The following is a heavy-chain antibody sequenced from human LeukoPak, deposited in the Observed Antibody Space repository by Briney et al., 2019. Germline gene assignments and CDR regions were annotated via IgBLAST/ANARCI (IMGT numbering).Heavy chain of an antibody. CDR1: GGSLSDYY. CDR3: ARRFRTSGTLHHDAYDV. Sequence: PSETQSLTCTVSGGSLSDYYWGWIRHPPGKGLEWIGQIFGNVSPDYNPSLKSRVTITTDTSKNQFSLQLSSVTAADTAMYFCARRFRTSGTLHHDAYDVWGQGIVVTVSS. J-gene: IGHJ3*01. V-gene: IGHV4-59*08. CDR2: IFGNVSP. D-gene: IGHD2-2*01.